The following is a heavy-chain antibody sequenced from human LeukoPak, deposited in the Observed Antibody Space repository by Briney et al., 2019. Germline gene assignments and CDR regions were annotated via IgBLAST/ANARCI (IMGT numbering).Heavy chain of an antibody. CDR2: TYYSGST. V-gene: IGHV4-30-4*01. CDR1: GVSISSGDYY. CDR3: ARPYYYDSRIDP. D-gene: IGHD3-22*01. J-gene: IGHJ5*02. Sequence: SETLSLTCTVSGVSISSGDYYWSWIRQPPGKGLEWIGYTYYSGSTYYNPSLKSRVTISVDTSKNQFSLKLSSVTAADTAVYYCARPYYYDSRIDPWGQGTRVTVSS.